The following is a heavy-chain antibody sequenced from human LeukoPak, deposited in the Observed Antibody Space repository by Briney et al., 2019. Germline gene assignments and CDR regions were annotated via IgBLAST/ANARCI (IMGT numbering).Heavy chain of an antibody. J-gene: IGHJ3*01. CDR3: VRWVVSGVRGAFDV. CDR2: IYYTGNT. V-gene: IGHV4-39*07. CDR1: GASISSSIYY. D-gene: IGHD2-21*01. Sequence: PSETLSLTCTVSGASISSSIYYWGWIRQPPGKGLEFIGTIYYTGNTYYNPSLKGRATISLDTSKNQFSLKLSSVTAADTAVYYCVRWVVSGVRGAFDVWGQGTMVPVS.